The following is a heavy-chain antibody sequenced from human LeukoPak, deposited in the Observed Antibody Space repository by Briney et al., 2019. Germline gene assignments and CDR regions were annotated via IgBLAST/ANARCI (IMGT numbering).Heavy chain of an antibody. Sequence: NPSETLSLTCAVYGGSFSGYYWSWIRQPPGKGLEWIGSIYYSGSTYYNPSLKSRVTISVDTSKNQFSLKLSSVTAADTAVYYCARLGYGGNWNYWGQGTLVTVSS. CDR3: ARLGYGGNWNY. J-gene: IGHJ4*02. D-gene: IGHD4-23*01. V-gene: IGHV4-34*01. CDR2: IYYSGST. CDR1: GGSFSGYY.